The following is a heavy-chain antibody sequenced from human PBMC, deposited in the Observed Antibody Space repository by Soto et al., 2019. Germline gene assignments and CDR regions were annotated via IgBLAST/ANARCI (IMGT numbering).Heavy chain of an antibody. D-gene: IGHD2-15*01. J-gene: IGHJ4*02. CDR2: IWYDGSNK. CDR1: GFTFSSYG. CDR3: AREYCSGGSCYLDY. Sequence: QVQLVESGGGVVQPGRSLRLSCAASGFTFSSYGMHWLRQAPGKGLEWVAVIWYDGSNKYYADSVKGRFTISRDNSKNTLYLQMNSLRAEDTAVYYCAREYCSGGSCYLDYWGQGTLVTVSS. V-gene: IGHV3-33*01.